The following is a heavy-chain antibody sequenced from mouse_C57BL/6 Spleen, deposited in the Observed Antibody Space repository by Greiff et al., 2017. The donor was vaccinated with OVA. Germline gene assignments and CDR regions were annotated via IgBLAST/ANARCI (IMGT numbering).Heavy chain of an antibody. V-gene: IGHV7-1*01. CDR3: ARDSYYYGSMDY. J-gene: IGHJ4*01. CDR2: SRNKANDYTT. D-gene: IGHD1-1*01. CDR1: GFTFSAFY. Sequence: EVKLVESGGGLVQSGRSLRLSCATSGFTFSAFYMEWVRQAPGKGLEWIAASRNKANDYTTEYSASVKGRFIVSRDTSQSILYLQMNALRAEDTAIYYCARDSYYYGSMDYWGQGTSVTVSS.